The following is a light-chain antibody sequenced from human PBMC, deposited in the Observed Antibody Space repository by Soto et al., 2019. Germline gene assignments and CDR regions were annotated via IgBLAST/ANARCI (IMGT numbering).Light chain of an antibody. V-gene: IGKV1-27*01. Sequence: DIQMTQSPSSLSASVGDRVTITCRASQGISHYLAWYQQKPGKVPKLLIYAASTLQSWVPSRFSGSGSGTDFTLTISSLQPEDVATYYCQKYNSAPRTFGQGTKVEIK. CDR3: QKYNSAPRT. J-gene: IGKJ1*01. CDR2: AAS. CDR1: QGISHY.